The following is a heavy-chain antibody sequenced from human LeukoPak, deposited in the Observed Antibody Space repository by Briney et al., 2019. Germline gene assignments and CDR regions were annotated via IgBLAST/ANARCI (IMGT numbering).Heavy chain of an antibody. CDR2: ISYDGSNK. J-gene: IGHJ4*02. D-gene: IGHD2-15*01. V-gene: IGHV3-30*01. CDR1: GFTFSSYA. CDR3: ANLVVAAPPGFDY. Sequence: GRSLRLSCAASGFTFSSYAMHWVRQAPGKGLEWVAVISYDGSNKYYADSVKGRFTISRDNSKNTLYLQMNSLRAEDMAVYYCANLVVAAPPGFDYWGQGTLVTVSS.